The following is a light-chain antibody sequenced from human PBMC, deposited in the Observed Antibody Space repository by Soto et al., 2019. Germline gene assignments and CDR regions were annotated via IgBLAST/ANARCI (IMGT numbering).Light chain of an antibody. J-gene: IGKJ1*01. V-gene: IGKV1-5*03. CDR1: QTISSW. Sequence: DIQMTQSPSTLSGSVGDRVTITCRASQTISSWLAWYQQKPGKAPKLLIYKASTLKSGVPSGFSGSGSGTEFTLTISSLQPDDFATYYCQQCNTFWTFGQGTKVDIK. CDR2: KAS. CDR3: QQCNTFWT.